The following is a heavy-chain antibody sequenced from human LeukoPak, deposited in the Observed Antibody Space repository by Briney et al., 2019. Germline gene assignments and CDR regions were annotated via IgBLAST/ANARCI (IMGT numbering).Heavy chain of an antibody. D-gene: IGHD3-22*01. CDR3: AKAPDSSGFPSYFDS. CDR1: GFTFSDYW. V-gene: IGHV3-7*03. CDR2: INQDGSEQ. Sequence: GGSLRLSCAASGFTFSDYWMTWVRQAPGQGLAWVAHINQDGSEQHFVGSVRGRFTISRDNAKNSLYLKMDSLRAEDTATYYCAKAPDSSGFPSYFDSWGQGTLVAVSS. J-gene: IGHJ4*02.